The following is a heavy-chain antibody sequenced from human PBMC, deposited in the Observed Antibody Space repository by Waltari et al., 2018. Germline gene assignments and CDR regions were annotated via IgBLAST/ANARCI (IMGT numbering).Heavy chain of an antibody. D-gene: IGHD6-19*01. J-gene: IGHJ4*02. CDR1: GGSISSYY. Sequence: QVQLQESGPGLVKPSETLSLTCTVSGGSISSYYWSWTRQPPGKGLEWIGYIYYSGSTNYNPSLKSRVTISVDTSKNQFSLKLSSVTAADTAVYYCARDGIAVAGFDYWGQGTLVTVSS. CDR2: IYYSGST. V-gene: IGHV4-59*01. CDR3: ARDGIAVAGFDY.